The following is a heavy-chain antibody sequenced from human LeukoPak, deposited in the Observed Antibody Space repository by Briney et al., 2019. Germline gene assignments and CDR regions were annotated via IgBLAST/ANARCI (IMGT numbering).Heavy chain of an antibody. CDR3: ARGGGDSSGYYYETTVWFDP. CDR2: IYYSGST. D-gene: IGHD3-22*01. Sequence: SETLSLTCTVSGGSISSYYWSWIRQPPGKGLEWIGYIYYSGSTSYNPSLKSRVTISVDTSKNQFSLKLSSVTAADTAVYYCARGGGDSSGYYYETTVWFDPWGQGTLVTVSS. V-gene: IGHV4-59*01. J-gene: IGHJ5*02. CDR1: GGSISSYY.